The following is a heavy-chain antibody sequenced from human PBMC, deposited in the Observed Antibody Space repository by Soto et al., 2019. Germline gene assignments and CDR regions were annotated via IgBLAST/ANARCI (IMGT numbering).Heavy chain of an antibody. D-gene: IGHD2-2*01. J-gene: IGHJ3*02. CDR2: ITPYNGNT. CDR3: ARFRDCSGSSCHPSFGFDI. V-gene: IGHV1-18*01. Sequence: QAQLVQSGVEVKKPGASVKVSCKASGYTFSTHGLSWVRQAPGQGLEWMGWITPYNGNTNYAQKIQGRVTMTTDTSTNICYLEGRSLRSDGTAVYYCARFRDCSGSSCHPSFGFDIWGQGTMVTVSS. CDR1: GYTFSTHG.